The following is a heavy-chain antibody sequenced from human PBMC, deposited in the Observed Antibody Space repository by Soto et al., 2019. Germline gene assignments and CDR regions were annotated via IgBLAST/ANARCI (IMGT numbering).Heavy chain of an antibody. J-gene: IGHJ4*02. CDR1: GYTFTSYA. D-gene: IGHD2-2*02. Sequence: ASVKVSCKASGYTFTSYAMHWLRQAPGQRLEWMGWINAGNGNTKYSQKFQGRVTITRDTSASTAYMELSSLRSEDTAVYYCARGVLYPHRRDYWGQGTLGTVSA. CDR2: INAGNGNT. CDR3: ARGVLYPHRRDY. V-gene: IGHV1-3*01.